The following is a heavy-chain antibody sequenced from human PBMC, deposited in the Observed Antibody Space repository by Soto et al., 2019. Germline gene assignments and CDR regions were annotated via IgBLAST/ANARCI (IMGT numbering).Heavy chain of an antibody. CDR3: ARMSTIFVVVKLYYYYYMVV. CDR2: MNPNSGNT. Sequence: GASVKVSCKASGYTFTSYDINWVRQATGQGLEWMGWMNPNSGNTGYAQKFQGRVTMTRNTSISTAYMELSSLRSEDTAVYYCARMSTIFVVVKLYYYYYMVVWGKGTTVTVFS. V-gene: IGHV1-8*01. CDR1: GYTFTSYD. J-gene: IGHJ6*03. D-gene: IGHD3-3*01.